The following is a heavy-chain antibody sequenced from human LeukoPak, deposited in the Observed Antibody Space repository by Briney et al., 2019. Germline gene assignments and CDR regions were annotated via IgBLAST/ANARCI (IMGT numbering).Heavy chain of an antibody. Sequence: GGSLRLSCAASGFPFSSYAMSWVRQAPGKGLEWISTISGSDYSTYYADSVKGRFTISRDNSKNTVYLQMNSLRAEDTALYYCAKDLYGDYDDDYWGQGPLVTVSS. D-gene: IGHD4-17*01. CDR3: AKDLYGDYDDDY. CDR2: ISGSDYST. J-gene: IGHJ4*02. V-gene: IGHV3-23*01. CDR1: GFPFSSYA.